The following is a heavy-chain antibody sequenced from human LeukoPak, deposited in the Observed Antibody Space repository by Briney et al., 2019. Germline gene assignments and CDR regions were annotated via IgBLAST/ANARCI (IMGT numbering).Heavy chain of an antibody. CDR3: ARNRIVVVVAATRDAFDI. D-gene: IGHD2-15*01. CDR2: INAGNGNT. CDR1: GGTFSSYA. V-gene: IGHV1-3*01. Sequence: ASVKVSCKASGGTFSSYAISWVRQAPGQRLEWMGWINAGNGNTKYSQKFQGRVTITRDTSASTAYMELSSLRSEDTAVYYCARNRIVVVVAATRDAFDIWGQGTMVTVSS. J-gene: IGHJ3*02.